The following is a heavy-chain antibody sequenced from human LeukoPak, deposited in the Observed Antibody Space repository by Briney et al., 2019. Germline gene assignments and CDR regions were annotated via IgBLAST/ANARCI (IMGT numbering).Heavy chain of an antibody. CDR2: IHYSGST. V-gene: IGHV4-59*12. Sequence: SETLSLTCTVSGGSISSYYWSWIRQPPGKGLEWIGYIHYSGSTHYNPSLKSRVTISVDTSKNQFSLKLSSVTAVDTAVYYCAGLAVAGSYFDYWGQGTLVTVSS. CDR3: AGLAVAGSYFDY. CDR1: GGSISSYY. J-gene: IGHJ4*02. D-gene: IGHD6-19*01.